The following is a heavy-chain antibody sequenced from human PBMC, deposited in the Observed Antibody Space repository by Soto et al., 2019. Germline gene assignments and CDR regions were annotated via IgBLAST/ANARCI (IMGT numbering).Heavy chain of an antibody. D-gene: IGHD3-10*01. CDR2: MNPDSGHA. J-gene: IGHJ4*02. V-gene: IGHV1-8*01. CDR1: GYTFTNYD. Sequence: QVQLVPSGAEVKKPGASVKVSCKASGYTFTNYDINWVRQAPGQGLEWMGWMNPDSGHAAYAKKLQGRVTLTTSTSTSTVDMEMRSLGSEDTAVYYCARRPHCSGGICYYGLDNWCQGTLVTVSS. CDR3: ARRPHCSGGICYYGLDN.